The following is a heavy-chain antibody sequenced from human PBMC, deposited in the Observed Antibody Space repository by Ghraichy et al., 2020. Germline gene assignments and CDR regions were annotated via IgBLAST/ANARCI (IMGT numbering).Heavy chain of an antibody. J-gene: IGHJ6*02. Sequence: GESLNISCAASGFTFSSYAMSWVRQAPGKGLEWVSAISGSGGSTYYADSVKGRFTISRDNSKNTLYLQMNSLRAEDTAVYYCAKVPTGSPLGDDYYYYGMDVWGQGTPVTVSS. CDR3: AKVPTGSPLGDDYYYYGMDV. CDR2: ISGSGGST. CDR1: GFTFSSYA. V-gene: IGHV3-23*01. D-gene: IGHD1-26*01.